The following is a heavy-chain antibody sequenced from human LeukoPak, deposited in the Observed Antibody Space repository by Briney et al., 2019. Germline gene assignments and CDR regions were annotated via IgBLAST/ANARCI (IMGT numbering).Heavy chain of an antibody. CDR1: GGSISSYY. V-gene: IGHV4-59*08. D-gene: IGHD3-10*01. CDR3: ARQQVPDYYGSGSYFAFDI. J-gene: IGHJ3*02. Sequence: SETLSLTCTVSGGSISSYYWSWTRRPPGKGLEWIGYIYYSGSTNYNPSLKSRVTISVDTSKNQFSLKPSSVTAADTAVYYCARQQVPDYYGSGSYFAFDIWGQGTMVTVSS. CDR2: IYYSGST.